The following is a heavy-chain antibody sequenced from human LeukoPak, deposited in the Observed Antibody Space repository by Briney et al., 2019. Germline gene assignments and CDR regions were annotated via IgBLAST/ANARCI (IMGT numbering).Heavy chain of an antibody. CDR1: GYTFTSYG. CDR3: ARDRLRYFDWFIDY. D-gene: IGHD3-9*01. J-gene: IGHJ4*02. CDR2: ISAYNGNT. Sequence: ASVKVSCKASGYTFTSYGISWVRQAPGQGLEWMGWISAYNGNTNYAQKLQGRVTMTTDTSTSTAYMELRSLRSGDTAVYYCARDRLRYFDWFIDYWGQGTLVTVSS. V-gene: IGHV1-18*01.